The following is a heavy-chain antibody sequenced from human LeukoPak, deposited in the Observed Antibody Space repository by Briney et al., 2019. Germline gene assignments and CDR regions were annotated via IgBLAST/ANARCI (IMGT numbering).Heavy chain of an antibody. J-gene: IGHJ4*02. CDR3: ARALRYFDYYDY. D-gene: IGHD3-9*01. CDR2: ITPLFGTA. V-gene: IGHV1-69*13. Sequence: SVKVSCKASGGTFSKYTISWVRQRPGQGLEWMGGITPLFGTANYAQKFQGRVTITADESASTAYMELRSLRSDDTAVYYCARALRYFDYYDYWGQGTLVTVSS. CDR1: GGTFSKYT.